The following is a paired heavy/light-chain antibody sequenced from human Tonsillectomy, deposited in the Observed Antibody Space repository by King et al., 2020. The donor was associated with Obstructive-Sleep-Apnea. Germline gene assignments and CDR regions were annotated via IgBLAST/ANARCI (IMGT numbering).Heavy chain of an antibody. CDR1: GFTFSSYA. D-gene: IGHD6-19*01. J-gene: IGHJ3*02. Sequence: QVQLVESGGGVVQPGRSLRLSCAASGFTFSSYAMHWVRQAPGKGLEWVAVISNDRTNTYYADSVKGRFTISRDNSKNTLYLQMNTLRAEDTAVYYCARADGGWTDAFDIWGQGTMVTVSS. CDR3: ARADGGWTDAFDI. V-gene: IGHV3-30*04. CDR2: ISNDRTNT.
Light chain of an antibody. CDR3: QQYHTLPLT. J-gene: IGKJ3*01. V-gene: IGKV1-33*01. CDR1: QDISNY. CDR2: DAT. Sequence: DTQMTQSPSSLSASVGDRVTITCQASQDISNYLNWYQRKPGKAPKLLIYDATNLETGVPSRFSGSGSGTDFTFTISSLQPEDIATYYCQQYHTLPLTFGPGTKVDIK.